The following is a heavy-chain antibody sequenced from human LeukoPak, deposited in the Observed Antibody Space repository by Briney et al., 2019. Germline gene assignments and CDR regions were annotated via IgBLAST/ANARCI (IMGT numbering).Heavy chain of an antibody. D-gene: IGHD3-3*01. CDR1: GFTFSSYA. V-gene: IGHV3-30*01. Sequence: PGGPLRLSCAASGFTFSSYAMHWVRQAPGKGLEWVAVISYDGSNKYYADSVKGRFTISRDNSKNTLYLQMNSLRAEDTAVYYCAREHRTRSNFWSGYPLDYWGQGTLVTVSS. CDR3: AREHRTRSNFWSGYPLDY. J-gene: IGHJ4*02. CDR2: ISYDGSNK.